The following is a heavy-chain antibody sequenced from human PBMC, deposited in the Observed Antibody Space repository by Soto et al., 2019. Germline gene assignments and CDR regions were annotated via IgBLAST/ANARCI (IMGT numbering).Heavy chain of an antibody. CDR1: GFNFSNYG. V-gene: IGHV3-33*01. CDR3: ATPTTVAAKGITCDM. J-gene: IGHJ3*02. Sequence: QVQLVESGGGVVQPGRSLRLSCAASGFNFSNYGIHWVRQAPGKGLEWVAVIWFDGSNKYYGDSVKGRFTVSRDNSKNTVYLQMNSLRAEDTAVYYCATPTTVAAKGITCDMWGQGTMVTVS. CDR2: IWFDGSNK. D-gene: IGHD6-19*01.